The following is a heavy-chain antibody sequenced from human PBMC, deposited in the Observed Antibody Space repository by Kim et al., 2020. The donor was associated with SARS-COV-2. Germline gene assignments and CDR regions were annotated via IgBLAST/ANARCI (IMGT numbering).Heavy chain of an antibody. Sequence: SETLSLTCTVSGYSISSGYYWGWIRQPPGKGLEWIGSIYHSGSTYYNPSLKSRVTISVDTSKNQFSLKLSSVTAADTAVYYCARGFGDGYDGAFDIWGQGTMVTVSS. J-gene: IGHJ3*02. CDR2: IYHSGST. V-gene: IGHV4-38-2*02. D-gene: IGHD5-12*01. CDR3: ARGFGDGYDGAFDI. CDR1: GYSISSGYY.